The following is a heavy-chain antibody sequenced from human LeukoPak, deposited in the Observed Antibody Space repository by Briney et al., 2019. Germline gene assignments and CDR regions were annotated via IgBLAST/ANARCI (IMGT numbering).Heavy chain of an antibody. V-gene: IGHV4-59*01. J-gene: IGHJ6*03. Sequence: PSGTLSLTCTVSGGSISSYYWTWIRQSPGKGLEWIGYIYYTGSTSYNPSLQSRVTISVDTSKNQFSMRLNSVTAADTAVYYCARLHHDYGSGTYGGAYNYYMDVWGKGTTVTVSS. CDR1: GGSISSYY. D-gene: IGHD3-10*01. CDR2: IYYTGST. CDR3: ARLHHDYGSGTYGGAYNYYMDV.